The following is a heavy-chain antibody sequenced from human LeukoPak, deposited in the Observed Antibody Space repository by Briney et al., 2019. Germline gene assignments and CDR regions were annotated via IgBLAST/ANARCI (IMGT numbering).Heavy chain of an antibody. V-gene: IGHV3-23*01. Sequence: GGSLRLSCAASGFTFSNYAINWVRQAPGKGLEWVSSISGSGGNTYYADSVRGRFTISRDNSKNTLYLQMNSLRAADTAVYYCARGDSMIVVVKGFDYWGQGTLVTVSS. CDR3: ARGDSMIVVVKGFDY. D-gene: IGHD3-22*01. CDR1: GFTFSNYA. CDR2: ISGSGGNT. J-gene: IGHJ4*02.